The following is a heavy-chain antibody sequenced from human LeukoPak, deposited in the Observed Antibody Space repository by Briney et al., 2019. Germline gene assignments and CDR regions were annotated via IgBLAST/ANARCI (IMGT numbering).Heavy chain of an antibody. D-gene: IGHD6-13*01. CDR1: GFTFSNYA. J-gene: IGHJ4*02. V-gene: IGHV3-23*01. CDR3: ARHTGSTWSTGY. Sequence: GGSLRLSCAASGFTFSNYAMSWVRQAPGKGLQWVSAITGSGGSTYYADSVKGRFTISKDNSNNTLYLQMSSLRAGDTAVYYCARHTGSTWSTGYWGQGTLVTVSS. CDR2: ITGSGGST.